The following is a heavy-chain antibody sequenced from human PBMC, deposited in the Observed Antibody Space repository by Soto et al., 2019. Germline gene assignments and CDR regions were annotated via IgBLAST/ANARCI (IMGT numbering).Heavy chain of an antibody. D-gene: IGHD2-2*01. CDR2: ISYDGSNK. Sequence: PGGSLRLSCAASGFTLSSYAMHWVRQAPGKGLEWVSVISYDGSNKYYADSVKGRFTISRDNSKNTLYLQMNSLRAEDTAVYYCAKDLSIVVVPAAQAYWGQGTLVTVSS. J-gene: IGHJ4*02. V-gene: IGHV3-30-3*01. CDR3: AKDLSIVVVPAAQAY. CDR1: GFTLSSYA.